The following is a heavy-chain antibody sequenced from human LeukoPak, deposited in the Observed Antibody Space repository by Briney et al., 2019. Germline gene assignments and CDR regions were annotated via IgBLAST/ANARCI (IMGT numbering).Heavy chain of an antibody. CDR1: GLTFSSYS. J-gene: IGHJ6*04. D-gene: IGHD3-10*02. V-gene: IGHV3-48*04. Sequence: GGSLRLSCAASGLTFSSYSMNWVRQAPGKGLECVSYISSSGSTIYYAGSVKGRFTISRDNAKNSLYLQMNSLRAEDTAVYYCAELGITMIGGVWGKGTTVTISS. CDR3: AELGITMIGGV. CDR2: ISSSGSTI.